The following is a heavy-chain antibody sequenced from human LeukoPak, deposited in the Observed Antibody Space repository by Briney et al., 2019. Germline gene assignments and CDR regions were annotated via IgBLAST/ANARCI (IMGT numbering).Heavy chain of an antibody. D-gene: IGHD3-22*01. CDR2: INYDGSII. J-gene: IGHJ3*02. CDR3: AKDHPETYYYDSSGYYDAFDI. CDR1: GFSFSGSW. V-gene: IGHV3-74*01. Sequence: GGSLRLSCAASGFSFSGSWMHWVRQAPGKGLVWVSRINYDGSIISYGDPVKGRFTISRDNSKNTLYLQMNSLRAEDTAVYYCAKDHPETYYYDSSGYYDAFDIWGQGTMVTVSS.